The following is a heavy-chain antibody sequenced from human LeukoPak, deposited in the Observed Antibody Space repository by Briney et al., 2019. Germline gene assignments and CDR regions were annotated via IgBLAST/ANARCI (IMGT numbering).Heavy chain of an antibody. CDR3: ATPTGTTSYYYYGMDV. CDR1: PYTFANYY. J-gene: IGHJ6*02. Sequence: ASVKVCCKTSPYTFANYYIHWVRQAPGQGLEWLGIINPSGGGTSYSRKLYTIFTVPGHPSKSTVYMELSSLRSEDTAVYYCATPTGTTSYYYYGMDVWGQGTTVTVSS. CDR2: INPSGGGT. V-gene: IGHV1-46*01. D-gene: IGHD1-7*01.